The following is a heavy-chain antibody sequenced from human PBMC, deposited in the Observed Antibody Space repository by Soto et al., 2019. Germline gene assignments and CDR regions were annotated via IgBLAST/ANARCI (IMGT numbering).Heavy chain of an antibody. J-gene: IGHJ4*02. V-gene: IGHV3-23*01. Sequence: PGGSLRFSCAASGFTFSSYAMSWVRQAPGKGLEWVSAISGSGGSTYYADSVKGRFTISRYNSKNTLYLQVNSLRAEDTAVYYCAKEGITIFGVVIPQGNYFDYWGQGTLVTVSS. CDR1: GFTFSSYA. CDR3: AKEGITIFGVVIPQGNYFDY. D-gene: IGHD3-3*01. CDR2: ISGSGGST.